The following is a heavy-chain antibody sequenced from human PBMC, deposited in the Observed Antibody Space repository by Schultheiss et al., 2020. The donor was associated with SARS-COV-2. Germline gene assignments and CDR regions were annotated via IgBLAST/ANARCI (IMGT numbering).Heavy chain of an antibody. CDR3: ARGAPDAGSSSGMLDY. V-gene: IGHV4-59*12. CDR1: GGSISSYY. CDR2: IYHSGST. J-gene: IGHJ4*02. D-gene: IGHD6-6*01. Sequence: SETLSLTCTVSGGSISSYYWSWIRQPPGKGLEWIGSIYHSGSTNYNPSLKSRVTISVDTSKNQFSLKLSSVTAADTAVYYCARGAPDAGSSSGMLDYWGQGTLVTVSS.